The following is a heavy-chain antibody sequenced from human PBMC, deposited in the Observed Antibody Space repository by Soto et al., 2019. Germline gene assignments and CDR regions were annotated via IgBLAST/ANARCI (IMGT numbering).Heavy chain of an antibody. CDR3: ARGHSSSSDAFAF. J-gene: IGHJ3*01. V-gene: IGHV4-30-2*01. Sequence: PSETLSLTCAVSGGSISNGGYSWSWIRQPPGKGLEWIGYIYPSGSTYYNPSLKSRVTMSVDMSKNQFSLYLNSVTAADTALYFCARGHSSSSDAFAFWGQGAMVTVSS. D-gene: IGHD6-13*01. CDR1: GGSISNGGYS. CDR2: IYPSGST.